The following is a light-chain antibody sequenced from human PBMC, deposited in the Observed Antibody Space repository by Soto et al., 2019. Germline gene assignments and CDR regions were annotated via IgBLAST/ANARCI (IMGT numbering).Light chain of an antibody. Sequence: QSALTQPASVSGSPGQSITISCTGTTSVVGGYNSVSWYQQHPGKAPELMIYDVSNRPSGISYRFSGSKSGNTASLTISGLQAEDEDDYYCSSRTSTSTRVFGTGTKVTVL. CDR1: TSVVGGYNS. CDR3: SSRTSTSTRV. J-gene: IGLJ1*01. V-gene: IGLV2-14*01. CDR2: DVS.